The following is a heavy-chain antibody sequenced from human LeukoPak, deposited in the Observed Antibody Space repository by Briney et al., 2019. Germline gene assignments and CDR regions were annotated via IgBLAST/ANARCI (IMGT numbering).Heavy chain of an antibody. CDR1: GYTFTDYY. D-gene: IGHD2-2*01. CDR2: VDPEDGET. CDR3: ATGYCSSTSCPLIENWFDP. Sequence: ASVKVSCKVSGYTFTDYYMHWVQQAPGKGPEWMGLVDPEDGETIYAEKFQGRVTITADTSTDTAYMELSSLRSEDTAVYYCATGYCSSTSCPLIENWFDPWGQGTLITVSS. J-gene: IGHJ5*02. V-gene: IGHV1-69-2*01.